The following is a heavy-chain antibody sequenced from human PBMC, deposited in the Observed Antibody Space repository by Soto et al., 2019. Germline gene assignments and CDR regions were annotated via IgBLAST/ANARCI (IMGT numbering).Heavy chain of an antibody. Sequence: QPQLVESGGGLVKPGGSLRLSCAASGLTFSDSSMGWFRQAPGKGLEWISYISGSGGTTYYADSVKGRFTISRDNAKNSLYLHMNSLRVEDTAIYYCARDPEPQYYFDSWGQGTLVTVSS. J-gene: IGHJ4*02. CDR2: ISGSGGTT. CDR3: ARDPEPQYYFDS. CDR1: GLTFSDSS. V-gene: IGHV3-11*01.